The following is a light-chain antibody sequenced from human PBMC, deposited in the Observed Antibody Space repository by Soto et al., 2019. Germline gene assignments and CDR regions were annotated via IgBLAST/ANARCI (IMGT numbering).Light chain of an antibody. Sequence: DIQMTQSPSTLSASVGDRVTITCRASQSISTWLAWYQQKPGKAPKLLIYDASILESGVPSRFSASGSGTEFTLTISSLQPDDFATYHCQQYNGYYTFGQGTKLEIK. V-gene: IGKV1-5*01. CDR3: QQYNGYYT. J-gene: IGKJ2*01. CDR1: QSISTW. CDR2: DAS.